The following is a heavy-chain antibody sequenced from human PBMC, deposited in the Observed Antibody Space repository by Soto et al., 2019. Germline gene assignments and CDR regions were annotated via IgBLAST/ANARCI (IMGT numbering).Heavy chain of an antibody. CDR3: ATSGYYGSGSYYPYYYGMDV. CDR2: INPSGGST. J-gene: IGHJ6*02. V-gene: IGHV1-46*01. Sequence: ASVKVSCKASGYTFTSYYMHWVRQAPGQGLEWMGIINPSGGSTSYAQKYQGRVTVTRDTSTSTVYMELSSLRSEDTAVYYCATSGYYGSGSYYPYYYGMDVWGQGTTGTVSS. CDR1: GYTFTSYY. D-gene: IGHD3-10*01.